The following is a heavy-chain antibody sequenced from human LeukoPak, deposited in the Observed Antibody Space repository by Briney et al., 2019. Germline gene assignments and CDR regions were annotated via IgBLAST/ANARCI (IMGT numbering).Heavy chain of an antibody. Sequence: GGSLRLSCAASGFTFSSNWMSWFRQAPGKGLEWVANIKQDGSEKYYVDSVKGRFTISRDNAKNSLYLQMNSLRAEDTAVYYCARGKYSSGWMFDYWGQGTLVTVSS. CDR2: IKQDGSEK. V-gene: IGHV3-7*01. J-gene: IGHJ4*02. CDR1: GFTFSSNW. D-gene: IGHD6-19*01. CDR3: ARGKYSSGWMFDY.